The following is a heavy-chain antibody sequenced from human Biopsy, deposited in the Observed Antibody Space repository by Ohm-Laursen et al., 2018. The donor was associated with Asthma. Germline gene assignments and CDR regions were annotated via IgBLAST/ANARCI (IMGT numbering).Heavy chain of an antibody. J-gene: IGHJ4*02. CDR1: GGTFYTYV. V-gene: IGHV1-69*01. CDR3: ARKTGSCISRTCYSLDF. Sequence: SSVNVSCKSLGGTFYTYVIGWGRQAPGQGLEWMGGMNSGFGTTTYPQKFQDRVTITADDSTSTVYMELSSLRSEDTAVYYCARKTGSCISRTCYSLDFWGQGTLVTVSS. D-gene: IGHD2-2*01. CDR2: MNSGFGTT.